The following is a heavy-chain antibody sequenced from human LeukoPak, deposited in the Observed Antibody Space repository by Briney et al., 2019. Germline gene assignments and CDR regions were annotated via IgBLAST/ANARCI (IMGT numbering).Heavy chain of an antibody. D-gene: IGHD6-6*01. CDR2: ISWNSGSI. V-gene: IGHV3-9*03. CDR3: AREGKYSSHPYYYYYYMDV. J-gene: IGHJ6*03. Sequence: PGRSLRLSCAASGFTFEDYAMHWVRQAPGKGLEWVSGISWNSGSISYADSVKGRFTISRDNAKNSLYLQMNSLRAEDMALYYCAREGKYSSHPYYYYYYMDVWGKGTTVTVSS. CDR1: GFTFEDYA.